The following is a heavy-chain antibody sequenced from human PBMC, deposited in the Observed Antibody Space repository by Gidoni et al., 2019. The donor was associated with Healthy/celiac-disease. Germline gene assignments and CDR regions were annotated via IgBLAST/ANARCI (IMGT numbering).Heavy chain of an antibody. V-gene: IGHV3-13*01. J-gene: IGHJ6*04. Sequence: EVQLVESGGGLVQPGGSLRLSCAASGFTFSSYDMHLVRQATGKGLEWVSAIGTAGDTYYPGSVKGRFTISRENAKNSLYLQMNSLRAGDTAVYYCARDGGWNYAMDVWGKGTTVTVSS. CDR1: GFTFSSYD. D-gene: IGHD6-19*01. CDR2: IGTAGDT. CDR3: ARDGGWNYAMDV.